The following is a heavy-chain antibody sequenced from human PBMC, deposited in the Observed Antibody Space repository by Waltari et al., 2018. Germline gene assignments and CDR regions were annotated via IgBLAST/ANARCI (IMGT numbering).Heavy chain of an antibody. V-gene: IGHV4-38-2*02. CDR2: IYHSGST. J-gene: IGHJ5*02. CDR3: ARDDYGDYTSGWFDP. D-gene: IGHD4-17*01. Sequence: QVQLQESGPGLVKPSETLSLTCAVSGYSISSGYYWGWIRQPPGKGLEWIGSIYHSGSTYSNPSLKSRVTISVDTSKNQFSLKLSSVTAADTAVYYCARDDYGDYTSGWFDPWGQGTLVTVSS. CDR1: GYSISSGYY.